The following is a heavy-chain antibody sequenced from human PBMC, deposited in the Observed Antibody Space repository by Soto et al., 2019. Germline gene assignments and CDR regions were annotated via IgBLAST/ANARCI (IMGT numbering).Heavy chain of an antibody. CDR1: GYTFSNYG. CDR2: ISGYNGNT. J-gene: IGHJ6*02. CDR3: SRFIMVGGWFDPNYYHGRDV. Sequence: QVQLVQSGAEVKKPGASVTVSCKTSGYTFSNYGINWVRQAPGQGLEWMGWISGYNGNTNYAQTVQGRVTMTTDTSTGTVYMELRSLKSDGTAIYYCSRFIMVGGWFDPNYYHGRDVWGQGTTVTVSS. D-gene: IGHD6-19*01. V-gene: IGHV1-18*01.